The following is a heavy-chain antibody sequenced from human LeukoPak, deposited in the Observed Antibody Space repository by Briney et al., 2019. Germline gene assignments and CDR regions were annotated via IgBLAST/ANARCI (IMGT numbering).Heavy chain of an antibody. D-gene: IGHD2-2*01. J-gene: IGHJ4*02. CDR2: ITMNSVR. CDR1: GLSLSDYG. V-gene: IGHV3-48*02. Sequence: QPGGSLRLPCSASGLSLSDYGMSWVRQAPGKGLEWVSYITMNSVRLYADSMKGRFTISRDNDKNSVYLQMNSLRDEDTAVYYCTRGRYQFLGPNDYWGQGSLVTVSS. CDR3: TRGRYQFLGPNDY.